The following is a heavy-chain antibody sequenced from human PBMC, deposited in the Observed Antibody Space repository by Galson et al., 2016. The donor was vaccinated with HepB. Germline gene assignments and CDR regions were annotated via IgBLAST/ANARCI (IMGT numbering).Heavy chain of an antibody. CDR1: GYTFTSYA. D-gene: IGHD3-9*01. V-gene: IGHV1-3*01. Sequence: SVKVSCKASGYTFTSYAMHWVRQAPGQRLEWMGWINAGNGNTKYSQKFQGRVTITRDTSASTAYMELSSLRSEDTAVYYCARGIDVLRYFDWFTGFDYWGQVTLVTVSS. CDR3: ARGIDVLRYFDWFTGFDY. CDR2: INAGNGNT. J-gene: IGHJ4*02.